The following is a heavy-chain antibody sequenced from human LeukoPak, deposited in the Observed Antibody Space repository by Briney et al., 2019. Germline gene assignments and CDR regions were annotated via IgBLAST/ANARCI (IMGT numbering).Heavy chain of an antibody. V-gene: IGHV1-18*01. D-gene: IGHD2-8*01. CDR2: ISAYNGNT. Sequence: ASVKVSCKASGYTFTSYGISWVRQAPGQGLEWMGWISAYNGNTNYAQKLQGRVTMTTDTSTSTAYMELRSLRSDDTAVYYCARMVSLSSVISYFDYWGQGTLVTVSS. J-gene: IGHJ4*02. CDR1: GYTFTSYG. CDR3: ARMVSLSSVISYFDY.